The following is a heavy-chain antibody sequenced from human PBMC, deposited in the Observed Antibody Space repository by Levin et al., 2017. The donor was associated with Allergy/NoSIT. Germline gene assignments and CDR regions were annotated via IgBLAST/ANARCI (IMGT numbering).Heavy chain of an antibody. CDR1: GGTFSSYA. D-gene: IGHD3-10*01. J-gene: IGHJ6*03. CDR2: IIPIFGTA. V-gene: IGHV1-69*13. CDR3: ARDLWFRELLAPTDYYYYYMDV. Sequence: SVKVSCKASGGTFSSYAISWVRQAPGQGLEWMGGIIPIFGTANYAQKFQGRVTITADESTSTAYMELSSLRSEDTAVYYCARDLWFRELLAPTDYYYYYMDVWGKGTTVTVSS.